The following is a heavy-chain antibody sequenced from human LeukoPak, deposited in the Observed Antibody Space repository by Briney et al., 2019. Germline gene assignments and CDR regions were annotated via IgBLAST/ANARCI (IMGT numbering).Heavy chain of an antibody. V-gene: IGHV3-48*01. Sequence: PGGSLRLSCAASGFTFSIYNMNWVRQAPGKGLEWVSYISSSSTIYYADSVKGRFTIPRDNAKNSLYLQMNSLRAEDTAVYYCARDYHYYGSGIDYWGQGTLVTVSS. CDR2: ISSSSTI. CDR3: ARDYHYYGSGIDY. CDR1: GFTFSIYN. D-gene: IGHD3-10*01. J-gene: IGHJ4*02.